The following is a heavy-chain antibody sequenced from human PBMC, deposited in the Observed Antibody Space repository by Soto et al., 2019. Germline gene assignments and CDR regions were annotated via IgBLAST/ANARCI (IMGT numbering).Heavy chain of an antibody. J-gene: IGHJ3*01. CDR3: ARDLRGHYGP. D-gene: IGHD4-17*01. V-gene: IGHV3-21*06. CDR2: VSGSSSYI. CDR1: GFNFRDFN. Sequence: GGSLRLSCEGSGFNFRDFNMIWVRQAPGKGLEWVSSVSGSSSYIYYADSVKGRFTVSRDNANNLVFLQMNGLRPEDTAMYYCARDLRGHYGPWGQGTMVTVSS.